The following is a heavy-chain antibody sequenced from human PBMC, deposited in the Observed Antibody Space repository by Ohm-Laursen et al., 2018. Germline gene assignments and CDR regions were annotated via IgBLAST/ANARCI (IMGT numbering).Heavy chain of an antibody. J-gene: IGHJ3*02. Sequence: GSLRLSCTASGFNFETSVMNWVRQAPGKGLEWVSSISAGSTYMYYADAMKGRFTVSRDNPRNSLYLHLSSLRVDDTAMYYCARDTGVTLSKDLGIWGQGTMVTVSS. V-gene: IGHV3-21*01. D-gene: IGHD1-1*01. CDR3: ARDTGVTLSKDLGI. CDR2: ISAGSTYM. CDR1: GFNFETSV.